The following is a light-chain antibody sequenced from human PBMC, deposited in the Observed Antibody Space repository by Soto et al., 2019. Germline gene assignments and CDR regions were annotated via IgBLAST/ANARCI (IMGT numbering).Light chain of an antibody. CDR2: DAS. V-gene: IGKV3-11*01. Sequence: EVVLTQSPATLSSSPGESVTLSCRASQGINTYLARYQQKPGQAPRLLIYDASYRAAGIPSRFSGSGSGTDFTLTISSLEPADFAIYHCQQRSNWPLTFGGGTKVEI. CDR1: QGINTY. CDR3: QQRSNWPLT. J-gene: IGKJ4*01.